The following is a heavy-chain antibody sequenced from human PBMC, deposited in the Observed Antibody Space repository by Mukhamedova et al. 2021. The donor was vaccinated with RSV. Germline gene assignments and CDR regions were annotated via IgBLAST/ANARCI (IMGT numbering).Heavy chain of an antibody. CDR3: ATGYCGRNNCRRGY. CDR2: INDSGGTT. D-gene: IGHD2-21*01. V-gene: IGHV3-23*01. Sequence: GKGLEWVSGINDSGGTTYYADSVKGRFTISRFNSQNLLYLQMNSLGAGDTAPSYLATGYCGRNNCRRGYWGQGILVPV. J-gene: IGHJ4*02.